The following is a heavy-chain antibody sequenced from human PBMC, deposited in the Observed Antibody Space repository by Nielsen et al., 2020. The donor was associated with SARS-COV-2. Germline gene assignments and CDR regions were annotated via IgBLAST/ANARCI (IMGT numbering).Heavy chain of an antibody. CDR2: IYYSGST. D-gene: IGHD2-2*01. J-gene: IGHJ2*01. CDR3: ARDIVVVPAASWYFDL. Sequence: SETLSLTCIVSGDSISSYYWSWIRQPPGKGLEWIGYIYYSGSTNYNPSLKSRVTISVDTSKNQFSLKLSSVTTADTAVYYCARDIVVVPAASWYFDLWGRGTLVTVSS. V-gene: IGHV4-59*01. CDR1: GDSISSYY.